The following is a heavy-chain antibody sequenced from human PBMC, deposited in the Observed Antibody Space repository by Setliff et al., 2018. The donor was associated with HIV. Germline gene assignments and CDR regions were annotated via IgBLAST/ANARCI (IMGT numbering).Heavy chain of an antibody. J-gene: IGHJ3*02. Sequence: GGSLRLSCAASGFAFTDYAMAWVRQAPGKGLEYVSGISGGADTTNYADSVKGRFTISRDNSKNMVFLQMNSLRGEDTAVYYCAAQYLRVDDAFDIWGQGTMVTVSS. V-gene: IGHV3-23*01. CDR1: GFAFTDYA. CDR3: AAQYLRVDDAFDI. CDR2: ISGGADTT. D-gene: IGHD2-2*01.